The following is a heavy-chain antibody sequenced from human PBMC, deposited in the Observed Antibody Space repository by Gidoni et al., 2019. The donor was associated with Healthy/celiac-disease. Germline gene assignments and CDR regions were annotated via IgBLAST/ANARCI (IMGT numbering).Heavy chain of an antibody. J-gene: IGHJ2*01. CDR1: GYTFTSNG. D-gene: IGHD2-2*01. V-gene: IGHV1-18*01. Sequence: QVQLVQSGAEVKKPGASVKVPCKAPGYTFTSNGTSWVRQAPGQGLEWMGWISTYNGNTNYAQKLQGRVTMTTDTSTSTADMELRSLRSDDTALYYCARVRYCSSTSCRGPDWYFDLWGRGTLVTVSS. CDR2: ISTYNGNT. CDR3: ARVRYCSSTSCRGPDWYFDL.